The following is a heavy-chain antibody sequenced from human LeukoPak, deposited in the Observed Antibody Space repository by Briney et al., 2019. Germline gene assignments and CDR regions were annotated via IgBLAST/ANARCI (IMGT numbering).Heavy chain of an antibody. V-gene: IGHV1-18*01. Sequence: ASVKVSCKASGYTFTSYGISWVRQAPGQGLEWMGWISAYNGNTNYAQKLQGRVTMTTDTSTSTAYMELRRLRSDDTAVYYCARPYYYGSGSKSPDAFDIWGQGTMVTVSS. CDR3: ARPYYYGSGSKSPDAFDI. D-gene: IGHD3-10*01. CDR1: GYTFTSYG. CDR2: ISAYNGNT. J-gene: IGHJ3*02.